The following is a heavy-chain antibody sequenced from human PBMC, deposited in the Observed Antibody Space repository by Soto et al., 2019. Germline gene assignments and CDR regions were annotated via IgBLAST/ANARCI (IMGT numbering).Heavy chain of an antibody. V-gene: IGHV4-39*07. CDR3: ARDASDYDFNWFDP. Sequence: SETLSLTCTVSGGSISSSSYYWGWIRQPPGKGLEWIGSIYYSGSTYYNPSLKSRVTISVDTSKNQFSLKLSSVTAADTAVYYCARDASDYDFNWFDPWGQGTLVTVSS. CDR2: IYYSGST. D-gene: IGHD3-3*01. CDR1: GGSISSSSYY. J-gene: IGHJ5*02.